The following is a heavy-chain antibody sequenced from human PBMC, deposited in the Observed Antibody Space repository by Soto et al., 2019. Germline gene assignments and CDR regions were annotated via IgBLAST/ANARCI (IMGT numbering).Heavy chain of an antibody. CDR3: ARVPSPFDYYYAMDV. CDR1: GDSISSGNKY. Sequence: PSETLSLTCTVSGDSISSGNKYWSWIRQAPGKCLEWIGYIFSSGTTYYNPSLKSRLTMSLDTSQNQFSLRLASVTDADSAVYYCARVPSPFDYYYAMDVWGQGTTVTVS. J-gene: IGHJ6*02. V-gene: IGHV4-30-4*01. D-gene: IGHD3-16*01. CDR2: IFSSGTT.